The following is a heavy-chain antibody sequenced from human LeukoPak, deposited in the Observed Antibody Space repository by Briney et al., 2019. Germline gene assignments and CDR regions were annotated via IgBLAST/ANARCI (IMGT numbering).Heavy chain of an antibody. CDR1: GFTFSSYW. J-gene: IGHJ4*02. Sequence: GGSLRLSCAASGFTFSSYWMYCVRQAPGKGLVWVSRISGDGSSTHYADSVKGRFTISRDNAKNTLSLQMNSLRAEDTAVYYCARDDSGSSGYWGQGTRVAVSS. CDR3: ARDDSGSSGY. CDR2: ISGDGSST. V-gene: IGHV3-74*01. D-gene: IGHD1-26*01.